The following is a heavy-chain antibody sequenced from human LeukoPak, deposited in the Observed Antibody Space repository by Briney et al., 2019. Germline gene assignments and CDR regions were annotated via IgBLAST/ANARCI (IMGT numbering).Heavy chain of an antibody. CDR1: GGPISDFY. V-gene: IGHV4-59*01. CDR2: IFYSGNT. J-gene: IGHJ6*02. CDR3: ARLRSGSTPPPPYYYYGLDV. Sequence: KPSETLSLTCTVSGGPISDFYWSWIRQSPEKGLEWIGNIFYSGNTNYNPSLRSRVTISVDTSKKQFSLRLTSVTAADTAVYYCARLRSGSTPPPPYYYYGLDVWGQGTTVTVSS. D-gene: IGHD1-26*01.